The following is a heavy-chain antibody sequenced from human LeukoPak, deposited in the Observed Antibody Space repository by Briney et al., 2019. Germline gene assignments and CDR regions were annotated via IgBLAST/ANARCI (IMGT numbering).Heavy chain of an antibody. V-gene: IGHV1-69*05. J-gene: IGHJ4*02. CDR3: ARGDLEVKALDY. Sequence: ASVKVSCKASGGTFSSYAISWVRQAPGQGLEWMGGIIPIFGTANYAQKFQGRVTITTDESTSTAYMELSSLRSEDTAVYYCARGDLEVKALDYWGQGTLVTVSS. CDR2: IIPIFGTA. D-gene: IGHD4-23*01. CDR1: GGTFSSYA.